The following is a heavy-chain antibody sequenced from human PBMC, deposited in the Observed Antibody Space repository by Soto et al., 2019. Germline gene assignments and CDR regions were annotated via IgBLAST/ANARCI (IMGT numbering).Heavy chain of an antibody. CDR2: INAGNGNT. CDR3: ARRPSSIFRMAHAFDI. J-gene: IGHJ3*02. D-gene: IGHD3-3*01. CDR1: GYTFTSYA. V-gene: IGHV1-3*01. Sequence: ASVKVSCKASGYTFTSYAMHWVRQAPGQRLEWMGWINAGNGNTKYSQKFQGRVTITRDTSASTAYMELSSLRSEDTAVYYCARRPSSIFRMAHAFDIWGQGTMVTVSS.